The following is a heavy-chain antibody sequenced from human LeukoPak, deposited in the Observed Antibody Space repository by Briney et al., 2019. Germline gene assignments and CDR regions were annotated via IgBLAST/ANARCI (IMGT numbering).Heavy chain of an antibody. CDR2: ISWNSGSI. Sequence: PWGSLRLSCAASGFTFDDYAMHWVRQAPGKGLEWVSGISWNSGSIGYADSVKGRFTISRDNAKNSLYLQMNSLRAEDTALYYCAKALVRGAIDYWGQGTLVTVSS. CDR3: AKALVRGAIDY. V-gene: IGHV3-9*01. CDR1: GFTFDDYA. J-gene: IGHJ4*02. D-gene: IGHD3-10*01.